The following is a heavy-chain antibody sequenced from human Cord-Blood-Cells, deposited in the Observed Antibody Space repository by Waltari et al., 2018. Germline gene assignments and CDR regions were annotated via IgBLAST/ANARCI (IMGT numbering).Heavy chain of an antibody. D-gene: IGHD6-6*01. Sequence: EVQLVESGGGLVQPGRSLRLSCAASGFTFDDYAMYWVRQAPGKGLEWVSGISWNSGSIGYADSVKGRFTIARDNAKNSLYLQMNSLRAEDTALYYCAKDQGQKYSSYYYYYYYGMDVWGQGTTVTVSS. V-gene: IGHV3-9*01. CDR1: GFTFDDYA. CDR3: AKDQGQKYSSYYYYYYYGMDV. J-gene: IGHJ6*02. CDR2: ISWNSGSI.